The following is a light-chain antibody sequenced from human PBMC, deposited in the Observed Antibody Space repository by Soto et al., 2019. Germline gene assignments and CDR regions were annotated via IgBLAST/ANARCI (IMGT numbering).Light chain of an antibody. V-gene: IGKV3-20*01. CDR1: QSVSSSY. CDR2: GAS. CDR3: QHYGSSSA. Sequence: EIVLTQSPATLSLSLGERATISCRASQSVSSSYLAWYQQKPGQAHRLLIYGASSRPTGIPDRFSGSGSGTDFPLTISRLAAEDFAVYYCQHYGSSSAFGQGTRLENK. J-gene: IGKJ5*01.